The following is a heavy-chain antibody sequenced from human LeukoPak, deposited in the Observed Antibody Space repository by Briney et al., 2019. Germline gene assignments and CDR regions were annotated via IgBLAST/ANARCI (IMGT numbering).Heavy chain of an antibody. CDR3: AKDIHSGSSLDY. Sequence: GGSLRLSCAASGFTFSSYAMHWVRQAPGKGLEWVAVISYDGSNKYYADSVKGRFTISRDNSKNTLYLQMNSLRAEDTAVYYCAKDIHSGSSLDYWGQGTLVTVSS. D-gene: IGHD1-26*01. J-gene: IGHJ4*02. CDR1: GFTFSSYA. CDR2: ISYDGSNK. V-gene: IGHV3-30-3*01.